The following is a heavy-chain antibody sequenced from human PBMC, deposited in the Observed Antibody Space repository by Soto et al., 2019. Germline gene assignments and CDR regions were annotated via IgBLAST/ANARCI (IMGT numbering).Heavy chain of an antibody. CDR3: ARDLLPQYAPPY. V-gene: IGHV1-3*01. CDR1: GYTFTSYA. CDR2: INAGNGNT. Sequence: ASVKVSCKASGYTFTSYAMHWVRQAPGQRLEWMGWINAGNGNTKYSQKFQGRVTITRDTSASTAYMELSSLRSEDTAVYYCARDLLPQYAPPYWGQGTLVTLSS. J-gene: IGHJ4*02. D-gene: IGHD2-8*01.